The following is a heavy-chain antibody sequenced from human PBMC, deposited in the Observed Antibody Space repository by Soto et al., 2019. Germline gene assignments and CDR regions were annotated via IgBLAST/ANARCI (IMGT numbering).Heavy chain of an antibody. CDR3: ARWLGYGPHFDY. Sequence: QVQLQKSGPGLVKPSQTLSLTCTVSGGSISSGDYYWSWIRQPPGKGLEWIGYMYYSGSTYYNPSLKSRVTISVDTSKNQFSLKLSSVTAVDTAVYYCARWLGYGPHFDYWGQGTLVTVSS. V-gene: IGHV4-30-4*01. CDR2: MYYSGST. J-gene: IGHJ4*02. D-gene: IGHD5-12*01. CDR1: GGSISSGDYY.